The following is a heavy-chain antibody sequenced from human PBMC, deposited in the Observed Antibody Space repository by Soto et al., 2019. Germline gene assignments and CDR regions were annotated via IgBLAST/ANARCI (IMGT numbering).Heavy chain of an antibody. V-gene: IGHV1-3*01. CDR3: ARERYYSDSSGFDY. Sequence: VNVSCKASGYAFASYAMHWVRQAQGQRLEWMGWINAGNGNAKYSQKFQGRVTITRDTSASTAYMELSSLRSEDTAVYYCARERYYSDSSGFDYWGQGTLVTVSS. CDR1: GYAFASYA. J-gene: IGHJ4*02. D-gene: IGHD3-22*01. CDR2: INAGNGNA.